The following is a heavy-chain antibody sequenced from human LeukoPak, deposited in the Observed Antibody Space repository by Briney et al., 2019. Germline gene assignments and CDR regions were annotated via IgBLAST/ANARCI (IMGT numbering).Heavy chain of an antibody. CDR3: ARVTLLTGTIFDS. D-gene: IGHD1-7*01. V-gene: IGHV3-74*01. J-gene: IGHJ4*02. CDR2: INSDGSST. CDR1: GFTFSSCW. Sequence: PGGSLRLSCAAYGFTFSSCWMHWVRQDPGKGLVWVARINSDGSSTSYADSVKGRFTISRDNAKNTLYLQMSSLRVEDTAVYYCARVTLLTGTIFDSWGQGTLVTVSS.